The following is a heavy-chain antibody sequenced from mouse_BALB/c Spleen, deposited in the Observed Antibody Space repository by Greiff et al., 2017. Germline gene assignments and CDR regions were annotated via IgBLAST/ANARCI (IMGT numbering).Heavy chain of an antibody. D-gene: IGHD2-3*01. V-gene: IGHV3-6*02. CDR3: ARGGGYYEDFDV. Sequence: EVQLQQSGPGLVKPSQSLSLTCSVTGYSITSGYYWNWIRQFPGNKLEWMGYISYDGSNNYNPSLKNRISITRDTSKNQFFLQLNSVTTEDTATYYCARGGGYYEDFDVWGAGTTVTVSS. CDR2: ISYDGSN. CDR1: GYSITSGYY. J-gene: IGHJ1*01.